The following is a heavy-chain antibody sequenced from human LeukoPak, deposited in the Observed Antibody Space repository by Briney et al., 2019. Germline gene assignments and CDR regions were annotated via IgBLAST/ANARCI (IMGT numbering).Heavy chain of an antibody. CDR2: ISSSSSYI. J-gene: IGHJ4*02. CDR1: GFTFSTYN. Sequence: GGSLRLSCAASGFTFSTYNMNWVRQAPGKGLEWVSSISSSSSYIYYADSVKGRFTISRDNAKNSLYLQMNSLRAEDTAVYYCARDAYSSSWYEEHDYWGQGTLVTVSS. D-gene: IGHD6-13*01. CDR3: ARDAYSSSWYEEHDY. V-gene: IGHV3-21*01.